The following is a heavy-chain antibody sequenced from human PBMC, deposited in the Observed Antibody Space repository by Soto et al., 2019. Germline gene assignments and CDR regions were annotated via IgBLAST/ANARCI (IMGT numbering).Heavy chain of an antibody. CDR3: AKYFNTGTSSTYDS. V-gene: IGHV3-23*01. D-gene: IGHD1-7*01. CDR2: ILGTGDRV. CDR1: GFTFNTYG. J-gene: IGHJ4*02. Sequence: PRGSLRLSCATSGFTFNTYGMAWVRQAPGKGLAWVSAILGTGDRVSYVDSVKGRFTISRDNSKNTLYLQMNSLRADDTAIYYCAKYFNTGTSSTYDSWGQGTLVTVSS.